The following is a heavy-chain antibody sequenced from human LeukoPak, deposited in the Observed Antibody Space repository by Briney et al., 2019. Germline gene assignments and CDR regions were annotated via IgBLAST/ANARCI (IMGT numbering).Heavy chain of an antibody. V-gene: IGHV3-21*01. CDR3: ARESSGPSFDY. CDR1: GFTFSSYS. CDR2: ISSSSSFT. Sequence: GGSLRLSCAASGFTFSSYSMNWVRQAPGKGLEWVSFISSSSSFTYYADSVKGRFTISRDNAKNSLYLQMNSPRAEDTAVYYCARESSGPSFDYWGQGTLVTVSS. J-gene: IGHJ4*02. D-gene: IGHD6-19*01.